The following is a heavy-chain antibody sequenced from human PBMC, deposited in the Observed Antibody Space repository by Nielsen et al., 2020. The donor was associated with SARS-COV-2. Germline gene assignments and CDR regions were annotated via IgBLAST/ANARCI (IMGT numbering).Heavy chain of an antibody. J-gene: IGHJ4*02. CDR2: IYPGDSDT. CDR1: GYTFKNYW. D-gene: IGHD3-22*01. Sequence: GESLKISCKGSGYTFKNYWIVWVRQMPGKGLEWMGIIYPGDSDTRYSPSFQGQVTISADKSISTAYLQWSSLKASDTAMYYCARRAYYDSSGYYYFDYWGQGTLVTVSS. CDR3: ARRAYYDSSGYYYFDY. V-gene: IGHV5-51*01.